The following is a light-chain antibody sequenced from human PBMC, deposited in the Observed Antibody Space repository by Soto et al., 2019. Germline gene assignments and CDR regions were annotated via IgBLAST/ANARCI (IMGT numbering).Light chain of an antibody. Sequence: QSVLTQPASVSGSPGQSITISCIGTSSDVGGYNYVSWYQQHPGKAPKLMIYEVSNRPSGVSNRFSGSKSGNTASLTISGLQAEDEADYYCTSYTTTTRVVFGGGTKLTVL. V-gene: IGLV2-14*01. CDR1: SSDVGGYNY. CDR2: EVS. J-gene: IGLJ2*01. CDR3: TSYTTTTRVV.